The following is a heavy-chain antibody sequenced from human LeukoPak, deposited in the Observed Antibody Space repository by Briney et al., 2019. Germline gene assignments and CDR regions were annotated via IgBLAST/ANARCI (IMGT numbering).Heavy chain of an antibody. J-gene: IGHJ4*02. CDR3: ARAAGRDTTSGLDFDY. D-gene: IGHD1-26*01. V-gene: IGHV4-4*07. CDR2: IYSSRS. Sequence: SETLSLTCTVSGASISSYYGSWIRQPAGKGLEWIGRIYSSRSIYNPSLKSRVTMSVDTSKNQFSLKLSSVTAADTAVYYCARAAGRDTTSGLDFDYWGQGILVTVSS. CDR1: GASISSYY.